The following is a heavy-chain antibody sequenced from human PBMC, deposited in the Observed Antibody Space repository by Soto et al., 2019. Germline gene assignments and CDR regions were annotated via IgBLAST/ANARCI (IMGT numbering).Heavy chain of an antibody. CDR2: MNLNSGNT. J-gene: IGHJ3*02. Sequence: QVQLVQSGAEVKKPGASVKVSCKASGYTFTSYDINWVRQATGQGLEWMGWMNLNSGNTGYTQKCQGRVTMTRNTSISKAYMELSSLRSEDTAVYYCARGINYYASGDDAFDIWGQGTMVTVSS. V-gene: IGHV1-8*01. D-gene: IGHD3-10*01. CDR3: ARGINYYASGDDAFDI. CDR1: GYTFTSYD.